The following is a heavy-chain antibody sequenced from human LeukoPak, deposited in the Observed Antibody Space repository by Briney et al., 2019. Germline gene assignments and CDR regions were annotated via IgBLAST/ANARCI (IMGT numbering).Heavy chain of an antibody. CDR2: INHSGST. CDR3: ASDSSGYI. CDR1: GGSFSGYY. V-gene: IGHV4-34*01. J-gene: IGHJ3*02. D-gene: IGHD3-22*01. Sequence: KTSETLSLTCAVYGGSFSGYYWNWLRQYPGKGLEWIGDINHSGSTNYNPSLKSRVAMSVDTSKNQLSLNLSSVTAADTAVYYCASDSSGYIWGQGTMVTVSS.